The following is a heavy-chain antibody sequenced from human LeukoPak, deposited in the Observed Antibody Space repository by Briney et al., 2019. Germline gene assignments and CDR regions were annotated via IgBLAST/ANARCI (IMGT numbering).Heavy chain of an antibody. D-gene: IGHD6-19*01. V-gene: IGHV3-48*01. CDR2: ISYSSSTI. CDR1: GFTVSSNY. J-gene: IGHJ4*02. CDR3: ARDTVAAFHYFDY. Sequence: GGSLRLSCAASGFTVSSNYMSWVRQAPGKGLEWVSYISYSSSTISYADSVKGRFTISRDNAKNSLYLQMNSLRAEDTAVYYCARDTVAAFHYFDYWGQGTLVTVSS.